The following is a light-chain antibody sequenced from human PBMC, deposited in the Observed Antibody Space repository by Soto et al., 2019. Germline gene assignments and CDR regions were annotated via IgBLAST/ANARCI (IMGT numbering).Light chain of an antibody. V-gene: IGLV2-8*01. CDR1: SVDINY. CDR2: EVT. Sequence: QSALTQPPSASGSRGQSVTISCTGTSVDINYVSWFQQHPGKAPKLIICEVTKRPSGVPDRFSGSKSGNTASLTVSGLQDYDEADYCSSYAGRDIWVFGGGTKLTLL. J-gene: IGLJ3*02. CDR3: SSYAGRDIWV.